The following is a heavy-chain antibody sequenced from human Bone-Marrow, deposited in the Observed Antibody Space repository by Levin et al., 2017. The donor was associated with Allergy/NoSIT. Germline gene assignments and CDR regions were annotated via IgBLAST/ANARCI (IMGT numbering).Heavy chain of an antibody. J-gene: IGHJ4*02. D-gene: IGHD3-3*01. CDR3: ASPSGEWLSPWPPFDY. V-gene: IGHV3-11*01. CDR2: ISSSGSTI. Sequence: PGGSLRLSCAASGFTFSDYYMSWIRQAPGKGLEWVSYISSSGSTIYYADSVKGRFTISRDNAKNSLYLQMNSLRAEDTAVYYCASPSGEWLSPWPPFDYWGQGTLVTVSS. CDR1: GFTFSDYY.